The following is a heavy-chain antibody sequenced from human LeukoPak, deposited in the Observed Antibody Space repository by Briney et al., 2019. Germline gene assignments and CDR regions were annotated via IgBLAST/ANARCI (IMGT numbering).Heavy chain of an antibody. CDR3: ARDRENWFDP. Sequence: GGSLRLSCAASGFTFSSYAMSWVRQAPGKGLEWVANIKQDGSEKYYVDSVKGRFTISRDNAKNSLYLQMNSLRAEDTAVYYCARDRENWFDPWGQGTLVTVSS. J-gene: IGHJ5*02. CDR1: GFTFSSYA. V-gene: IGHV3-7*01. CDR2: IKQDGSEK.